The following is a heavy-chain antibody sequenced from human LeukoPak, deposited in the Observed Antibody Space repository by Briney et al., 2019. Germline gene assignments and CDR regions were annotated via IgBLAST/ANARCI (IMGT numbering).Heavy chain of an antibody. D-gene: IGHD1-26*01. CDR2: IYTSGST. V-gene: IGHV4-61*02. Sequence: SETLSLTCTVSGGSISSGSYYWSWIRQPAGKGLEWIGRIYTSGSTNYNPSLKSRVTISVDTSKNQFSLKLSSVTAADTAVYYCARVGAMVDAFDIWGQGTMVTVSS. CDR3: ARVGAMVDAFDI. J-gene: IGHJ3*02. CDR1: GGSISSGSYY.